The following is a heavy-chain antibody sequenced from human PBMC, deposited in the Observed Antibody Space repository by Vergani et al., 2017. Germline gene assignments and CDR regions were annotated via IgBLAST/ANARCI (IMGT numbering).Heavy chain of an antibody. CDR1: GFPFSSYG. Sequence: QVQLVESGGGVVQPGRSLRLSCAASGFPFSSYGMHWVRQAPGKGLEWVAVISYDGSNKYYADSVKGRFTISRDNSKNTLYLQMNSLRAEDTAVYYCAKEGGSGYSTFFDYWGQGTLVTVSS. CDR3: AKEGGSGYSTFFDY. D-gene: IGHD5-18*01. CDR2: ISYDGSNK. J-gene: IGHJ4*02. V-gene: IGHV3-30*18.